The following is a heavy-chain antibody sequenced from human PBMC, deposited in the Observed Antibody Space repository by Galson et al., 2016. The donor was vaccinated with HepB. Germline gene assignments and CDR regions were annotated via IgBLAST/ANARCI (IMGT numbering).Heavy chain of an antibody. D-gene: IGHD1-1*01. J-gene: IGHJ4*02. CDR1: GYTFTSYD. CDR3: ARGYNYYFDY. Sequence: SVTVSCKASGYTFTSYDINWVRQATGQGLEWKGWMNPNSGNTGYAQKFQGRVTMTRDTSISIAYMELSSLRSEDTAVYYCARGYNYYFDYWGRGTLVTVSS. V-gene: IGHV1-8*01. CDR2: MNPNSGNT.